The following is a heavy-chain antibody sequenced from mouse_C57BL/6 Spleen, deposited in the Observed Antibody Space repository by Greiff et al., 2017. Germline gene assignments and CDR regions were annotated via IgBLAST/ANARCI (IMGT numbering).Heavy chain of an antibody. CDR2: IYPSDSET. CDR3: ARGGKLRYFDV. D-gene: IGHD2-1*01. Sequence: QVQLQQPGAELVRPGSSVKLSCKASGYTFTSYWMDWVKQRPGQGLEWIGNIYPSDSETHYNQKFKDKATLTVDKSSSTAYMQLSSLTSEDSAVYYCARGGKLRYFDVWGTGTTVTVSS. V-gene: IGHV1-61*01. J-gene: IGHJ1*03. CDR1: GYTFTSYW.